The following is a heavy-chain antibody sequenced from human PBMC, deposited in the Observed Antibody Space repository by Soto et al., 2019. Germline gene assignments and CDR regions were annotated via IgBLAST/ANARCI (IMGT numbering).Heavy chain of an antibody. CDR2: INGDGSST. Sequence: EVQLVESGGGLVQPGGSLRLSCAASGFTFSSYWMHWVRQAPGKGLVWVSRINGDGSSTSYADSVKGRFTISRDNAKNTLCLQMTSLRAEDTAVYYCARDTMTTVTRGFDYWGQGTLVTVSS. V-gene: IGHV3-74*01. CDR1: GFTFSSYW. D-gene: IGHD4-17*01. CDR3: ARDTMTTVTRGFDY. J-gene: IGHJ4*02.